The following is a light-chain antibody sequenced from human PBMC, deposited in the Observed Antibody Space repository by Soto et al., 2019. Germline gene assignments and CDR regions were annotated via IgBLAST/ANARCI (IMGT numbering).Light chain of an antibody. J-gene: IGLJ2*01. CDR3: QSYDSSNQDVV. V-gene: IGLV6-57*04. CDR2: EDN. Sequence: NFMLTQPHSVSESPGKTVTISCTRSSGSIASNYVQWYQQRPGSAPTTVIYEDNQRPSGVPDRFSGSIDSSSNSASLTISGRKTEDEADYYCQSYDSSNQDVVFGGGTKVTVL. CDR1: SGSIASNY.